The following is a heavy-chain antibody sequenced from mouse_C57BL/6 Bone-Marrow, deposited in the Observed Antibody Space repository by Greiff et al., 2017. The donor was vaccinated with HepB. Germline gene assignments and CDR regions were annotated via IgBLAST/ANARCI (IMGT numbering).Heavy chain of an antibody. CDR2: IYPRDGST. J-gene: IGHJ4*01. Sequence: QVQLKQSGPELVKPGASVKLSCKALGYTFTSYDINWVKHMHGQGLEWIGWIYPRDGSTKYNEKFKGKAPLTVDTFSSTAYMELRSLTAEDSVVYFCARPYYHVYAMDYWGQGTSVTVSS. CDR1: GYTFTSYD. V-gene: IGHV1-85*01. D-gene: IGHD1-1*02. CDR3: ARPYYHVYAMDY.